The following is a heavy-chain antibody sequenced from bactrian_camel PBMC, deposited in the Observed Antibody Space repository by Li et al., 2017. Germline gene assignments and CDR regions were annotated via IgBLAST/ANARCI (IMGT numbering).Heavy chain of an antibody. CDR2: VESDGST. V-gene: IGHV3S53*01. Sequence: HVQLVESGGGSVQAGGSLRLSCDASAMANIGYTIELACMAWFRQAPGREREGVAGVESDGSTSHADSVKGRFTISKDHTKDTLYLEMNSLKPEDTAMYYCAADHWTRVGTVTAVTAFRYSGQGTQVTVS. CDR1: AMANIGYTIE. D-gene: IGHD6*01. J-gene: IGHJ6*01. CDR3: AADHWTRVGTVTAVTAFRY.